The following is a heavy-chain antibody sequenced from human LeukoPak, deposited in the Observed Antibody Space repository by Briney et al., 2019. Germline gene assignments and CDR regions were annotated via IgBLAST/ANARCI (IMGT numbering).Heavy chain of an antibody. J-gene: IGHJ3*02. D-gene: IGHD3-22*01. Sequence: SETLSLACAVSGGSISSGGYSWSWIRQPPGKGLEWIGYIYHSGSTYYNPSLKSRVTISVDRSKNQFSLKLSSVTAADTAVYYCARSPYSSGYYYAGWGAFDIWGQGTMVTVSS. CDR2: IYHSGST. V-gene: IGHV4-30-2*01. CDR3: ARSPYSSGYYYAGWGAFDI. CDR1: GGSISSGGYS.